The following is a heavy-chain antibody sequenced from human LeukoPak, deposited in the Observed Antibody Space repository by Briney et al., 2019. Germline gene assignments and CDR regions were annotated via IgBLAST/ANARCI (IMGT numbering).Heavy chain of an antibody. Sequence: SETLSLTCTVSGGSISSGDYYGSWIRQPPGKGLEWIGYIYYSGSTYYNPTLKSRVIISVDTSNNQFSLKLSSVTAADTAVYYCARDLPALVPVYWGQGTLVTVSS. CDR2: IYYSGST. J-gene: IGHJ4*02. CDR1: GGSISSGDYY. D-gene: IGHD5-18*01. V-gene: IGHV4-30-4*01. CDR3: ARDLPALVPVY.